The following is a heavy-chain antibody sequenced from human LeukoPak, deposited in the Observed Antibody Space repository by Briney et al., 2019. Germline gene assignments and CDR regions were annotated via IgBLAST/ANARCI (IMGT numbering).Heavy chain of an antibody. CDR2: ISGNGVST. V-gene: IGHV3-64*01. CDR3: ARDASDIVVVPAAVGPFDL. J-gene: IGHJ4*02. D-gene: IGHD2-2*01. Sequence: GGSLRLSCAASGFAFSTYAMYWVRRTPGKGLEYVSVISGNGVSTHYATSVKGRFTISRDNSKNTLYLQMGSLRAEDMAVYYCARDASDIVVVPAAVGPFDLWGQGTLVTVSS. CDR1: GFAFSTYA.